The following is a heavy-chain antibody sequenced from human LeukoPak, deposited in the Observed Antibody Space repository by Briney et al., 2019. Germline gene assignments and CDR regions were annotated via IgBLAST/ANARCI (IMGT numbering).Heavy chain of an antibody. CDR3: ATTFRGDILTGYHDY. CDR1: GFTFSSCA. Sequence: GGSLRLSCAASGFTFSSCAMSWVRQAPGKGLEWVSSISSSSSYIYYADSVKGRFTISRDNAKNSLYLQMNSLRAEDTAVYYCATTFRGDILTGYHDYWGQGTLVTVSS. CDR2: ISSSSSYI. J-gene: IGHJ4*02. V-gene: IGHV3-21*01. D-gene: IGHD3-9*01.